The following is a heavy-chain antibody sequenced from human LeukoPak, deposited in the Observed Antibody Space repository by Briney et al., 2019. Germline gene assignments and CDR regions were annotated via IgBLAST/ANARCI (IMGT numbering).Heavy chain of an antibody. CDR3: ARDEDGIDY. CDR2: INSDGRDT. CDR1: GFTFSDYW. V-gene: IGHV3-74*01. Sequence: GGSLRLSCAASGFTFSDYWMHWVRQAPGKGLEWVSHINSDGRDTNYADSVKGRFTISRDNAKNSLYLQMNSLRAEDTAVYYCARDEDGIDYWGQGTLVTVSS. J-gene: IGHJ4*02.